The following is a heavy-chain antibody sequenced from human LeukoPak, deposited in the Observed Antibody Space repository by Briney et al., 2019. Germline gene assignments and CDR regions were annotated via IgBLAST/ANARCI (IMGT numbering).Heavy chain of an antibody. V-gene: IGHV6-1*01. Sequence: SQTLSLTCAISGDSVSSNIAAWNWIRQSPSRGLEWLGRTYYRSKWYIDYAVSVKSRATINPDTSKNQFSLQLSSVTAADTAVYYCAIQVVVPAANWFDPWGQGTLVTVSS. CDR1: GDSVSSNIAA. CDR2: TYYRSKWYI. J-gene: IGHJ5*02. CDR3: AIQVVVPAANWFDP. D-gene: IGHD2-2*01.